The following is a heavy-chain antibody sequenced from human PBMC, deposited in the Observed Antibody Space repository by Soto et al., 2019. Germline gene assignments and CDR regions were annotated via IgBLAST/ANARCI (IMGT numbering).Heavy chain of an antibody. Sequence: GGSLRLSCAASGFTFDDYTMHWVRQAPGKGLEWVSLISWDGGSTYYADSVKGRFTISRDNSKNSLYLQMNSLRTEDTALYYCAKAFSLGAMSIAETMWDYYYYYGMDVWGQGTTVTVSS. D-gene: IGHD6-6*01. J-gene: IGHJ6*02. CDR2: ISWDGGST. V-gene: IGHV3-43*01. CDR1: GFTFDDYT. CDR3: AKAFSLGAMSIAETMWDYYYYYGMDV.